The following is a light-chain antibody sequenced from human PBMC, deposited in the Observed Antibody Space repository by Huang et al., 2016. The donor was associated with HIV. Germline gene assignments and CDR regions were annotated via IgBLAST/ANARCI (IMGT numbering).Light chain of an antibody. V-gene: IGKV3-15*01. CDR3: QQDDDWPPVT. CDR1: QILSTN. Sequence: EVVMTQSPATLSVSPGERATLFCRASQILSTNLAWYHQKPGQPPSLLIYGAYTRATGVPARLSGSGSGTDFTLTISSLQPEDFAVYYCQQDDDWPPVTFGPGTKVDFK. CDR2: GAY. J-gene: IGKJ3*01.